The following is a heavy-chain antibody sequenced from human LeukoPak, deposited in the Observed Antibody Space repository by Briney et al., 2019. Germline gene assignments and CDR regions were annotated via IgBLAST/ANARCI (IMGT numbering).Heavy chain of an antibody. CDR1: GYTFTSYG. J-gene: IGHJ4*02. CDR3: ARDIGWALSGSYFDY. CDR2: ISAYNGNT. D-gene: IGHD1-26*01. Sequence: RWASVKVSCKASGYTFTSYGISWMRQAPGQGLEWMGWISAYNGNTNYAQKLQGRVTMTTDTSTSTAYMELRSLRSDDTAVYYCARDIGWALSGSYFDYWGQGTLVTVSS. V-gene: IGHV1-18*01.